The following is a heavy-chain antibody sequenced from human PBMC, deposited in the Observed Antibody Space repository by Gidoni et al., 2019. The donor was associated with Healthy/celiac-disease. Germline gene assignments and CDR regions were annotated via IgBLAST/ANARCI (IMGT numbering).Heavy chain of an antibody. Sequence: DVQLVESGGGLVQPVRSLRLSCSASGFTFDDYAMHWVRQAPGKGLEWVSGISWNSGSIGYADSVKGRFTISRENAKNYLYLQMNSLRAEDTALYYCAKGGHYDSSGYTDYWGQGTLVTVYS. CDR1: GFTFDDYA. V-gene: IGHV3-9*01. CDR2: ISWNSGSI. J-gene: IGHJ4*02. D-gene: IGHD3-22*01. CDR3: AKGGHYDSSGYTDY.